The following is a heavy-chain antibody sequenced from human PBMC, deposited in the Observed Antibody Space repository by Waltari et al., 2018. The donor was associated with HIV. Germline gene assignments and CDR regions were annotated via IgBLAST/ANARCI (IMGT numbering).Heavy chain of an antibody. D-gene: IGHD1-26*01. CDR1: GFTFRDYY. CDR3: ARGPFRELPAY. V-gene: IGHV3-11*05. J-gene: IGHJ4*01. CDR2: ISSRSSDT. Sequence: QVQLVESGGGLVKPGGSLRLSCAASGFTFRDYYMSWIRQAPGKGLWWVSYISSRSSDTNDADSVKGRFTIPRDNAKNSLYLQMNSLRAEDTAVYYCARGPFRELPAYWGHGTLVTVSS.